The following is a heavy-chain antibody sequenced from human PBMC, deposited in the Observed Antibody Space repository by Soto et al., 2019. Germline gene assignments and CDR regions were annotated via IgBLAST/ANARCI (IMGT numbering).Heavy chain of an antibody. CDR3: ARQAKIGDRSQFYFDS. D-gene: IGHD3-16*01. CDR1: GFTFSFYA. CDR2: ISYNGRNK. V-gene: IGHV3-30*04. Sequence: PGGSLRLSCAASGFTFSFYAMHWVRQAPGKGLEWVAVISYNGRNKHYVDSVKGRFTISRDNSQYTLYLQMDSLRPDDTAVYYCARQAKIGDRSQFYFDSWGRGTLVTVSS. J-gene: IGHJ4*02.